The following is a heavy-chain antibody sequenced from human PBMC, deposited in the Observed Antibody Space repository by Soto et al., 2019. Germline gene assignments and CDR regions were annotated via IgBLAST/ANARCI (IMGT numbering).Heavy chain of an antibody. Sequence: QVQLVESGGGVVQPGRSLSLSCAASGFTFSSYGMHWVRQAPGKGLEWVALVWYDGGNKYYADSVKGRFTISRDNSKITLYLQMNSLRDEDTAVYYCVRAAGYSGNDYVYYYGMDVWGQGTTVTVSS. CDR3: VRAAGYSGNDYVYYYGMDV. CDR2: VWYDGGNK. J-gene: IGHJ6*02. V-gene: IGHV3-33*01. D-gene: IGHD5-12*01. CDR1: GFTFSSYG.